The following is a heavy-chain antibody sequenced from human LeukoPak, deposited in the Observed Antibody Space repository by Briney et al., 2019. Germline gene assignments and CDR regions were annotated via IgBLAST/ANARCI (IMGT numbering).Heavy chain of an antibody. CDR1: GGSISSYY. J-gene: IGHJ5*02. CDR3: ARALSYYDSSGYSDNWFDP. D-gene: IGHD3-22*01. Sequence: SETLSLTCTVSGGSISSYYWSWIRQPPGKGLEWIWYIYYSGSTNYNPSLKSRVTISVDTSKNQFSLKLSSVTAADTAVYYCARALSYYDSSGYSDNWFDPWGQGTLVTVSS. CDR2: IYYSGST. V-gene: IGHV4-59*01.